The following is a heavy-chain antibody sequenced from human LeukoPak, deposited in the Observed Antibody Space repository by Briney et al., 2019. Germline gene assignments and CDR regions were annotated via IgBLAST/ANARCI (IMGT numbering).Heavy chain of an antibody. CDR1: GFTYSSHA. V-gene: IGHV3-23*01. CDR2: ISGSGGST. Sequence: PGGSVRVSCVATGFTYSSHAIRWVRQAPGKGLEWVSPISGSGGSTYYADSVKGRFTISRDNSKNTLYLQMNSLRAEDTAVYYCAKSRDWLPNLDCWGQGTLVTVSS. D-gene: IGHD3-9*01. CDR3: AKSRDWLPNLDC. J-gene: IGHJ4*02.